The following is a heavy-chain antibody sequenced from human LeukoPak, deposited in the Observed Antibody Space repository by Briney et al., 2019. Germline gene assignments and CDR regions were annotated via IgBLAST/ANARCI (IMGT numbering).Heavy chain of an antibody. CDR1: GYSFTSYW. CDR2: IYPGDSDT. D-gene: IGHD6-13*01. J-gene: IGHJ6*02. CDR3: AVTRFSYSSSWSVPIHYGVDV. V-gene: IGHV5-51*01. Sequence: GESLKISCKGSGYSFTSYWIGWVRQMPGKGLEWMGIIYPGDSDTRYSPSFQGQVTISADKSISTAYLQWSSLKASDTAMYYCAVTRFSYSSSWSVPIHYGVDVWGQGTTVTVSS.